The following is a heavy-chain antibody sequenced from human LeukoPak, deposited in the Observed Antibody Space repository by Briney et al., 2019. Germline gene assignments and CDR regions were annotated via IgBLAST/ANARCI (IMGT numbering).Heavy chain of an antibody. J-gene: IGHJ4*02. CDR3: ARDRGYCSSTSCYTRIDY. D-gene: IGHD2-2*02. V-gene: IGHV3-21*01. CDR1: GFTFSFSSYF. CDR2: ISSSSYI. Sequence: GGSLRLSCETSGFTFSFSSYFMTWVRQAPGKGLEWVSSISSSSYIYYADSVKGRFTISRDNAKNSLYLQMNSLRAEDTAVYYCARDRGYCSSTSCYTRIDYWGQGTLVTVSS.